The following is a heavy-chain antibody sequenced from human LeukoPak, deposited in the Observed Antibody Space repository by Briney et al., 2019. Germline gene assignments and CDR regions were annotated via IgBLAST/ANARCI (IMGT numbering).Heavy chain of an antibody. D-gene: IGHD6-19*01. CDR2: LIPIFGTA. CDR3: ARGYSSGWYDAYYFDY. J-gene: IGHJ4*02. Sequence: ASVKVSCKASGYTFTNFGISWVRQAPGQGLDWMGRLIPIFGTANYAQKFQGRVTITTDESTSTAYMELSSLRSEDTAVYYCARGYSSGWYDAYYFDYWGQGTLVTVSS. CDR1: GYTFTNFG. V-gene: IGHV1-69*05.